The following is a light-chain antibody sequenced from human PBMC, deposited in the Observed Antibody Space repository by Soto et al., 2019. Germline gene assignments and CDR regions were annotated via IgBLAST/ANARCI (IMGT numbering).Light chain of an antibody. CDR1: ALPNQY. J-gene: IGLJ2*01. Sequence: SYELPQPPSVSVSPGQTARITCSGDALPNQYAYWYQQKPGQAPVLLIYKYTERPSGIPERFSGSRSGTTVTLTISGVQAEDEADYFCQSADGSGSYVVFGGGTKLTVL. CDR2: KYT. V-gene: IGLV3-25*03. CDR3: QSADGSGSYVV.